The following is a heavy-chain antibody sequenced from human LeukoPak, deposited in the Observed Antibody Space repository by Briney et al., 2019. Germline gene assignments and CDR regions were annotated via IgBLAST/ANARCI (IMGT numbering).Heavy chain of an antibody. Sequence: PSETLSLTCAVYGGSFSGYYWSWIRQPPGKGLEWIGEINHSGSTNYNPSLKSRVTISVDTSKNQFSLKLSSVTAADTAVYYCARIDSSSWYGVDYWGQGTLVTVSS. CDR2: INHSGST. CDR1: GGSFSGYY. CDR3: ARIDSSSWYGVDY. J-gene: IGHJ4*02. V-gene: IGHV4-34*01. D-gene: IGHD6-13*01.